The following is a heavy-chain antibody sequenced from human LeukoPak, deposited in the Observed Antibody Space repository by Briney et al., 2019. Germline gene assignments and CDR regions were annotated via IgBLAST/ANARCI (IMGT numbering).Heavy chain of an antibody. D-gene: IGHD5-18*01. CDR1: GGSISSYY. CDR3: ASLRGGYSYGSLDY. V-gene: IGHV4-59*01. Sequence: PSETLSLTCTVSGGSISSYYWSWIRQPPGKGLGWIGYIYYSGSTNYNASLKSRVTISVDTSKNQFSLKLSSVTAADTAVYYCASLRGGYSYGSLDYWGQGTLVTVSS. J-gene: IGHJ4*02. CDR2: IYYSGST.